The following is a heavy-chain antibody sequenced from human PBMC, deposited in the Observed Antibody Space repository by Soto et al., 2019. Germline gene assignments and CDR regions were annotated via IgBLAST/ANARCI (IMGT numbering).Heavy chain of an antibody. CDR2: IYSGGTT. CDR3: ARNGDSSDYRGWFDP. CDR1: GFTVSSDY. Sequence: EVQLVESGGGLVQPGGSLRLSCAASGFTVSSDYMSWVRQAPGKGLEWVSVIYSGGTTYYADSVQGRFTISRDNSKNTLYLQMNSLSAEDTAVYSCARNGDSSDYRGWFDPWGEGTLVTVSS. D-gene: IGHD3-22*01. V-gene: IGHV3-66*01. J-gene: IGHJ5*02.